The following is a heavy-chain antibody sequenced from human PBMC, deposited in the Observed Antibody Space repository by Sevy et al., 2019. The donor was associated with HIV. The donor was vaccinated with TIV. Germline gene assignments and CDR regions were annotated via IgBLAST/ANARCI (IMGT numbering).Heavy chain of an antibody. Sequence: GGSLRLSCAASGFTFSSYSMNWVRQAPGKGLEWVSSISSSSSYIYYAHSVKGRFTISRDNAKNSLYLQMNSLRAEDTAVYYCARRSNTVTTSGEVFDRGFDYWGQGTLVTVSS. CDR3: ARRSNTVTTSGEVFDRGFDY. CDR2: ISSSSSYI. V-gene: IGHV3-21*01. J-gene: IGHJ4*02. CDR1: GFTFSSYS. D-gene: IGHD4-4*01.